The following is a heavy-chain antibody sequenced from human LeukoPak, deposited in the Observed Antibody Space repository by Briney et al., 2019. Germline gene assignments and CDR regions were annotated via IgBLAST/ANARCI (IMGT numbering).Heavy chain of an antibody. J-gene: IGHJ5*02. D-gene: IGHD6-13*01. CDR2: ICPRDSHT. CDR3: ARQARGIVAPTNWFDP. CDR1: GYSFTTYC. V-gene: IGHV5-51*01. Sequence: GESLKISCKGSGYSFTTYCIGWVRQMPGKGLEWMGVICPRDSHTRYSPSFQGQVTISADKSITTAYLQWSSLKASDTAMYYCARQARGIVAPTNWFDPWGQGTLVTVSS.